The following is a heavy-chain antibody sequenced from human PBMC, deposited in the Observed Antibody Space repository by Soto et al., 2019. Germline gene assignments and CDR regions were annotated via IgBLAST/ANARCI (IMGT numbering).Heavy chain of an antibody. D-gene: IGHD2-2*01. Sequence: ASVKVSCKASGFTFSAYYIYWVRQAPGQGLEWIGWINPNSGGTNNAQKFQGRVTMTRDTSTSTVYMELSALISDDTAVYFCARSLLDEYSSSWRSAYYGMDVWGQGTTVTVSS. CDR2: INPNSGGT. CDR1: GFTFSAYY. CDR3: ARSLLDEYSSSWRSAYYGMDV. V-gene: IGHV1-2*02. J-gene: IGHJ6*02.